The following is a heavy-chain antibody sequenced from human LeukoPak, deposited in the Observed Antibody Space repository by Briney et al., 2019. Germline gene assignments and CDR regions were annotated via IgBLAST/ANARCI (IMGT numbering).Heavy chain of an antibody. Sequence: GASVKVSCKASGYTFTSYGISWVRQAPGQGLEWMGWISTYNGNTNYAQKVQGRVTMTTDTSTSTAYMELRSLRSEDTAVYYCARSTYYYDSSGKRPYNWFDPWGQGTLVTVSS. V-gene: IGHV1-18*01. J-gene: IGHJ5*02. D-gene: IGHD3-22*01. CDR3: ARSTYYYDSSGKRPYNWFDP. CDR2: ISTYNGNT. CDR1: GYTFTSYG.